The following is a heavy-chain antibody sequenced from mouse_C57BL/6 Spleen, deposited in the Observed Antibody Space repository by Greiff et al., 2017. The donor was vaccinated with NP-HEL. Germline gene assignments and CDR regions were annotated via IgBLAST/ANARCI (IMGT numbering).Heavy chain of an antibody. CDR2: ISYDGSN. D-gene: IGHD2-3*01. CDR3: AREGIYDGTGDY. Sequence: EVKLVESGPGLVKPSQSLSLTCSVTGYSITSGYYWNWIRQFPGNKLEWMGYISYDGSNNYNPSLKNRISITRDTSKNQFFLKLNSVTTEDTATYYCAREGIYDGTGDYWGQGTTLTVSS. CDR1: GYSITSGYY. J-gene: IGHJ2*01. V-gene: IGHV3-6*01.